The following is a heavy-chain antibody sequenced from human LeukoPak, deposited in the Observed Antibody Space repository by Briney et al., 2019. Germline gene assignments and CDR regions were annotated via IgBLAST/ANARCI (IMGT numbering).Heavy chain of an antibody. V-gene: IGHV4-38-2*02. J-gene: IGHJ6*03. CDR3: ARADYSSSWSHYYYYMDV. Sequence: SETLSLTCTVSGYSISSGYYWDWIRQPPGKGLEWIGGLYHSGSTYYNPSLKSRVTISVDTSKNHFSLKLSSVTAADTALYFCARADYSSSWSHYYYYMDVWGTGTTVTVSS. CDR1: GYSISSGYY. CDR2: LYHSGST. D-gene: IGHD6-13*01.